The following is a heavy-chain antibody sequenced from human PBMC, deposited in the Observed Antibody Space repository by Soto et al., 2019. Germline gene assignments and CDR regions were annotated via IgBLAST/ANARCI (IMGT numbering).Heavy chain of an antibody. Sequence: QVHLQESGPGLLKPSQTLSLTCDVSGDFIGSGDYYWTWIRQPPGKGLEYIGYIYKTGKTYYNPSLNGRPFISLDTFKSQFFLRLTSVTAADTAMYYCARSLSSSSGYFDPWGQGTLVTVSS. J-gene: IGHJ5*02. V-gene: IGHV4-30-4*01. CDR2: IYKTGKT. CDR1: GDFIGSGDYY. D-gene: IGHD6-6*01. CDR3: ARSLSSSSGYFDP.